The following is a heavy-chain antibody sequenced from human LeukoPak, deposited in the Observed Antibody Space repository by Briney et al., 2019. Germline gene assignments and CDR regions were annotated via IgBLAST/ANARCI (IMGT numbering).Heavy chain of an antibody. CDR2: IYYNGST. CDR3: ASNDGYNAFDY. Sequence: SETLSLTCTVSGGSISSYYWSWIRQPPGKGLEWIGYIYYNGSTNYNPSLKSRVTISVDTSKNQFSLKLSSVTAADTAVYYCASNDGYNAFDYWGQGTLVTVSS. J-gene: IGHJ4*02. D-gene: IGHD5-24*01. V-gene: IGHV4-59*01. CDR1: GGSISSYY.